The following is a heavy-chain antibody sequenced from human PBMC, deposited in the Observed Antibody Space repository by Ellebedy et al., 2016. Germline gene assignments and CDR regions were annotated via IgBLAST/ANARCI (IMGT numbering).Heavy chain of an antibody. Sequence: SETLSLXXAVYGGSFSGYYWSWIRQPPGKGLEWIGEINHSGSTNYNPSLKSRVTISVDTSKNQFSLKLSSVTAADTAVYYCARGGGGDFDYWGQGTLVTVSS. CDR2: INHSGST. CDR3: ARGGGGDFDY. D-gene: IGHD2-21*01. J-gene: IGHJ4*02. V-gene: IGHV4-34*01. CDR1: GGSFSGYY.